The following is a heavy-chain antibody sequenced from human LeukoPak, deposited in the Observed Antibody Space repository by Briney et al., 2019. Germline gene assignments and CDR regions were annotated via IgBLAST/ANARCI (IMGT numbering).Heavy chain of an antibody. CDR2: IYSGGSR. Sequence: PGGSLRLSCAASGFTVSSNYMSWVRQAPGQGLEWVSVIYSGGSRYYADSVKGRFTISRDNAKNSLYLQMNRLRAEDTAVYYCAEVVITMIGGVWGKGTTVTISS. V-gene: IGHV3-53*01. J-gene: IGHJ6*04. CDR3: AEVVITMIGGV. CDR1: GFTVSSNY. D-gene: IGHD3-10*02.